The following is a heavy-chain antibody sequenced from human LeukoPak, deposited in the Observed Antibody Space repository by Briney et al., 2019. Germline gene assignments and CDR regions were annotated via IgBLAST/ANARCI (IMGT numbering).Heavy chain of an antibody. Sequence: PSETLSLTCAVSGGSISSGGYSWSWIRQPPGKGLEWIGYIYHSGSTYYNPSLKSRVTISVDRSKNQFSLKLSSVTAADTAVYYCVTGTLPHHQGLDPWGQGTLVTVSS. V-gene: IGHV4-30-2*01. CDR3: VTGTLPHHQGLDP. D-gene: IGHD1-14*01. CDR1: GGSISSGGYS. J-gene: IGHJ5*02. CDR2: IYHSGST.